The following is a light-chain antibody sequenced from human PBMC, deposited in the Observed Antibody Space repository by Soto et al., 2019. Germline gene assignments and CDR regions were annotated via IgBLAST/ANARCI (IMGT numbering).Light chain of an antibody. Sequence: QSALTQPASVSGSPGQSITMSCTGASSDIGGYNYVSWYQHHPGEAPKLLIYDVTHRPSGVSNRFSASTSGNTASLTISGLQDEDEADYYCSSYTRRNTGVFGGGTKLTVL. J-gene: IGLJ2*01. CDR2: DVT. CDR1: SSDIGGYNY. CDR3: SSYTRRNTGV. V-gene: IGLV2-14*01.